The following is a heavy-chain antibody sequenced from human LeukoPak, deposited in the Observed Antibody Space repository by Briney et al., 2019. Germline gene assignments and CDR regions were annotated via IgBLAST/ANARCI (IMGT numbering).Heavy chain of an antibody. CDR1: GGTFSSYA. J-gene: IGHJ6*02. Sequence: ASVKVSCKASGGTFSSYAISWVRQAPGQGLEWMGWINAGNGNTKYSQKFQGRVTITRDTSASTAYMELSSLRSEDTAVYYCARSCSSGYYCYYGMDVWGQGTTVTVSS. D-gene: IGHD2-2*01. CDR3: ARSCSSGYYCYYGMDV. V-gene: IGHV1-3*01. CDR2: INAGNGNT.